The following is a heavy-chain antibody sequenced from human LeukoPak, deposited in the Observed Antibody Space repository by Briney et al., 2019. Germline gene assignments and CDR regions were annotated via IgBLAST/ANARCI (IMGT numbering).Heavy chain of an antibody. D-gene: IGHD6-13*01. Sequence: SETLSLTCAVYGGSFSGYYWSWIRQPPGKGLEWIGEINHSGSTNYNPSLKSRVIISVDTSKNQFSLKLSSVTAADTAVYYCARAGRYSSSWYVLYYGMDVWGKGTTVTVSS. CDR2: INHSGST. J-gene: IGHJ6*04. CDR1: GGSFSGYY. CDR3: ARAGRYSSSWYVLYYGMDV. V-gene: IGHV4-34*01.